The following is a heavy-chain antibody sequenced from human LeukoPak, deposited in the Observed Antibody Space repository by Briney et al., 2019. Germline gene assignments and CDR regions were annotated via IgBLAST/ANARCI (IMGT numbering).Heavy chain of an antibody. Sequence: GESLKISCKGSGYSSTSYWIGWVRQMPGKGLEWMGIVYPGDSDTRYSPSFQGQVTISADKSISTAYLQWSSLKASDSAMYYCARHRYRFGEMDYWGQGTLVTVSS. V-gene: IGHV5-51*01. CDR2: VYPGDSDT. J-gene: IGHJ4*02. D-gene: IGHD3-16*01. CDR1: GYSSTSYW. CDR3: ARHRYRFGEMDY.